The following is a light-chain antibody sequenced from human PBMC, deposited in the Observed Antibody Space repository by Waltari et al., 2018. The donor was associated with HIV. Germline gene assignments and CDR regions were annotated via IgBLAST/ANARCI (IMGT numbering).Light chain of an antibody. Sequence: DIQMAQSPSNLSASVGDRVTITCRASQPVNTWLAWYQQTPGGAPQLLIYKASILENGVPSRFSGSGSGTDFTLTISSLQPDDVGFYYCQQYSSFWTFGQGTKVQVK. J-gene: IGKJ1*01. CDR3: QQYSSFWT. CDR2: KAS. CDR1: QPVNTW. V-gene: IGKV1-5*03.